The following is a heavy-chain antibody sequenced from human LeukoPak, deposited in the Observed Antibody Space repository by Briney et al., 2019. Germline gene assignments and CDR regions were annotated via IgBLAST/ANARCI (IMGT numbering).Heavy chain of an antibody. CDR1: GGSISSSSYY. J-gene: IGHJ4*02. V-gene: IGHV4-39*07. CDR2: IYYSGSA. CDR3: ARSSGSPRTFFDY. Sequence: PSETLSLTCTVSGGSISSSSYYWGWIRQPPGKGLEWIGTIYYSGSAYYNPSLKSRVTISVDTSKNQFSLKLSSVTAADTAVYYCARSSGSPRTFFDYWGQGTLVTVSS. D-gene: IGHD1-26*01.